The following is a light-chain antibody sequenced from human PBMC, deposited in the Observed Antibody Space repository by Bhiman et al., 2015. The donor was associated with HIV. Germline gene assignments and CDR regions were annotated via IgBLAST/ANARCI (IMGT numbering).Light chain of an antibody. CDR1: SSNIGSNY. J-gene: IGLJ1*01. V-gene: IGLV1-47*01. CDR3: QSYDSGLSALV. Sequence: QSVLTQPPSASGTPGQRVTISCSGSSSNIGSNYVYWYQQLPGTTPKLLIYRNNQRPSGVPDRFSGSKSGTSASLAISGLRSEDEADYFCQSYDSGLSALVFGGGTKVTVL. CDR2: RNN.